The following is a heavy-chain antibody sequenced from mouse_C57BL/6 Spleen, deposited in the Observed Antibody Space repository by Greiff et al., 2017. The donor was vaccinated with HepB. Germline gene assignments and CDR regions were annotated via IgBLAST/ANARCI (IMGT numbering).Heavy chain of an antibody. J-gene: IGHJ1*03. CDR3: ARPTMVTTGFDWYFDV. D-gene: IGHD2-9*01. CDR2: IDPSDSYT. CDR1: GYTFTSYW. Sequence: QVQLQQPGAELVMPGASVKLSCKASGYTFTSYWMHWVKQRPGQGLEWIGEIDPSDSYTNHNQKFKGKSTLTVDKSSSTAYMQLSSLTSEDSAVYYCARPTMVTTGFDWYFDVWGTGTTVTVSS. V-gene: IGHV1-69*01.